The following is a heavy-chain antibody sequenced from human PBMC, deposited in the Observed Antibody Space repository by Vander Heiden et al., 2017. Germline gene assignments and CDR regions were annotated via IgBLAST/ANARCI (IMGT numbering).Heavy chain of an antibody. CDR1: GFSFDDYA. Sequence: EVQLVESGGGLVQPGRSLRLSCAASGFSFDDYAMHWVREAPGKGLEWVSSISWKSGSIAYADSVKGRFTISRDNAKNSVYLQMNSLRAEDTALYYCAKRRDSSGWGFDYWGQGTLVTVSS. CDR3: AKRRDSSGWGFDY. V-gene: IGHV3-9*01. CDR2: ISWKSGSI. J-gene: IGHJ4*02. D-gene: IGHD3-22*01.